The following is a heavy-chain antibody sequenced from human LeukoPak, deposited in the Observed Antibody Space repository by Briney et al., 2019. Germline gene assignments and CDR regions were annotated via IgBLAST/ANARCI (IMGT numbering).Heavy chain of an antibody. CDR3: ARDRVTYYYDCSSNYGMDV. Sequence: GASVKVSCKASGGTFSSYAISWVRQAPGQGLEWMGGIIPIFGTANYAQKFQGRVTITADESTSTAYMELSSLRSEDTAVYYCARDRVTYYYDCSSNYGMDVWGQGTTVTVSS. D-gene: IGHD3-22*01. V-gene: IGHV1-69*13. CDR2: IIPIFGTA. J-gene: IGHJ6*02. CDR1: GGTFSSYA.